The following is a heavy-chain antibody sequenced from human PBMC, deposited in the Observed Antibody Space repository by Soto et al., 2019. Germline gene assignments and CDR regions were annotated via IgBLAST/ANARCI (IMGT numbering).Heavy chain of an antibody. CDR1: GFTFISSA. J-gene: IGHJ3*02. V-gene: IGHV1-58*01. Sequence: SVKVSCKASGFTFISSAVQWVRQARGQRPEWIGWIVVGSENTNYAQTLQERVTITRDMSTSTAYMELTSLRSEDTAVYYCAVVYNWNWPSDAFDICGQGTIVTVSS. CDR3: AVVYNWNWPSDAFDI. D-gene: IGHD1-7*01. CDR2: IVVGSENT.